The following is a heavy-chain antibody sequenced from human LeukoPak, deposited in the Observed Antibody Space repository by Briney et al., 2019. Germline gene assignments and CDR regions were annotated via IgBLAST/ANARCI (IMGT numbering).Heavy chain of an antibody. Sequence: SETLSLTCTVSGGSISTHFYYWGWIRQNPGKGLEWIGSIYHSGSTYYNPSLKRRVTISVDTSKNQFSLKLSSVTAADTAVYYCANAPRGWQWRGGPIDYWGRGTLVTVSS. CDR2: IYHSGST. CDR3: ANAPRGWQWRGGPIDY. D-gene: IGHD6-19*01. J-gene: IGHJ4*02. V-gene: IGHV4-39*07. CDR1: GGSISTHFYY.